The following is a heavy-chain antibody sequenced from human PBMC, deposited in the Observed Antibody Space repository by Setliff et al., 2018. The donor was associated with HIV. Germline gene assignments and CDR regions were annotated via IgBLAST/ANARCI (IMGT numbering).Heavy chain of an antibody. CDR3: ARAIRWRYCSSTSCSDAFDI. J-gene: IGHJ3*02. Sequence: ASVKVSCEASGNTFTTYDISWVRQAPGQGLEWMGWISVYNGDTNYAQKFQGRVTMTTDTSTSTAYMELRSLRSDDTAVYYCARAIRWRYCSSTSCSDAFDIWGQGTMVTVSS. D-gene: IGHD2-2*01. CDR1: GNTFTTYD. V-gene: IGHV1-18*01. CDR2: ISVYNGDT.